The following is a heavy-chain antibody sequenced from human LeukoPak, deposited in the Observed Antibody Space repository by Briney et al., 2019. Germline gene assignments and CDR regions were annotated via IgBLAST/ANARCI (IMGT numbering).Heavy chain of an antibody. CDR1: GFTFSSYW. CDR2: IKQDGSEK. V-gene: IGHV3-7*01. J-gene: IGHJ4*02. D-gene: IGHD3-3*01. CDR3: ASESYDFWSGYVY. Sequence: GGSLRLSCAASGFTFSSYWMSWVRQAPGKGLEWVANIKQDGSEKYYVDSVKGRFTISRDNAKNSLYLQMNSLRAEDTAVYYCASESYDFWSGYVYWGQGTLVTVSS.